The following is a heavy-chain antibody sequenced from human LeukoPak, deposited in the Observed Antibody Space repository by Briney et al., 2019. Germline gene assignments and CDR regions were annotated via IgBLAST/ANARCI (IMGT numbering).Heavy chain of an antibody. V-gene: IGHV3-23*01. CDR2: VSGSGGST. CDR1: GFTFSSYA. D-gene: IGHD3-3*01. CDR3: AKNAYDFGPNSLFY. J-gene: IGHJ4*02. Sequence: PGGSLRLSCAASGFTFSSYAMIWVRQAPGKGLEWVSAVSGSGGSTYYADSVKGRFTISRDNSKNTMYLQMNSLRAEDTAVYYCAKNAYDFGPNSLFYWGQGTLVTVSS.